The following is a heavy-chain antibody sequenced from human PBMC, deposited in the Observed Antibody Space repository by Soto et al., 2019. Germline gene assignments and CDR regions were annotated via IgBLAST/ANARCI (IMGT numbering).Heavy chain of an antibody. D-gene: IGHD3-22*01. CDR3: AKDHPPYYYDSSGYPSSDYGMDV. J-gene: IGHJ6*02. V-gene: IGHV3-23*04. CDR1: GFTFSSYS. Sequence: EVQLVESGGGLVQPGGSLRLSCAASGFTFSSYSMNWVRQAPGKGLEWVSAISGSGGSTYYADSVKGRFTISRDNSKNTLYLQMNSLRAEDTAVYYCAKDHPPYYYDSSGYPSSDYGMDVWGQGTTVTVSS. CDR2: ISGSGGST.